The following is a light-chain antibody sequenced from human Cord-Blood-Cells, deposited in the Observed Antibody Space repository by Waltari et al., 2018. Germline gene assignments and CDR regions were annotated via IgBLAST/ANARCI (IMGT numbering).Light chain of an antibody. Sequence: EIVLTQSPGTLSLSPGERATLSCRASQSVSSSYLAWYQQKPGQAARLLIYGASSRATGIPDRFSGSGSGTDFTLTISRLEPEYFAVYYCQQYGSSPFTFGPGTKVDIK. CDR1: QSVSSSY. J-gene: IGKJ3*01. V-gene: IGKV3-20*01. CDR2: GAS. CDR3: QQYGSSPFT.